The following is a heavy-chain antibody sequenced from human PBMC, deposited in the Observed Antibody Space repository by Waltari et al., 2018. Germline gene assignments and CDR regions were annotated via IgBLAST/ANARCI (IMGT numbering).Heavy chain of an antibody. CDR1: GGAFSPYA. CDR2: ISTISGTA. V-gene: IGHV1-69*01. D-gene: IGHD1-7*01. Sequence: QVQLVQSGAEVKNPGSTLKVSCKTSGGAFSPYAISWVRPAPGQGLEWMGISTISGTADYSQKVQGRITITADESTSTAYMELSGLKSDDTAVYYCATFGGNSNWFDPWGQGTLVTVSS. CDR3: ATFGGNSNWFDP. J-gene: IGHJ5*02.